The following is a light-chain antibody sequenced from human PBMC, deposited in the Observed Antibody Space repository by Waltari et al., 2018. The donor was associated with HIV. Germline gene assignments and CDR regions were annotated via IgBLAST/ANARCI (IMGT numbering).Light chain of an antibody. CDR1: GSNIGGNY. CDR3: ASWDDSLSGYVV. V-gene: IGLV1-47*01. J-gene: IGLJ2*01. Sequence: QSVLTQPPSASGTPGQRVTISCSGSGSNIGGNYVYLYHQLPGTAPKLLIYRKNQRPSGVPERFSGSKSGTSASMAISGLRSEDEADYYCASWDDSLSGYVVFGGGTKLTVL. CDR2: RKN.